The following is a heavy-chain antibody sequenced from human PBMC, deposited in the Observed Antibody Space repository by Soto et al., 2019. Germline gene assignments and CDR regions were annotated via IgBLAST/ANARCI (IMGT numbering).Heavy chain of an antibody. CDR3: VRVFDTYYFDL. V-gene: IGHV3-33*01. CDR1: GFTFSTYG. CDR2: IWSDGTNK. J-gene: IGHJ4*02. D-gene: IGHD3-9*01. Sequence: QVQLVESGGGVVQPGRSLRLYYAASGFTFSTYGMHWVRQAPGKGLEWVALIWSDGTNKYYADSVKGRFTISRDNSKKTLYLQMNSLRAEDTAVYYCVRVFDTYYFDLWGQGNMVTVSS.